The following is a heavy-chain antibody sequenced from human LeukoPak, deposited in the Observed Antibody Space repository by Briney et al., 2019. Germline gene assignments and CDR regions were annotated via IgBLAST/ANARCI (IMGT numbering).Heavy chain of an antibody. CDR1: GFRFSSYT. CDR3: AILGGGMAY. D-gene: IGHD3-16*01. CDR2: ISGSGDRT. V-gene: IGHV3-23*01. Sequence: GGSLRLSCAASGFRFSSYTMNWGRQAPGKGLGWVSGISGSGDRTYYADFVKGRVTISRDNSRNTLYLQMSSLRADDTAVYYCAILGGGMAYWGQGTLVAVSS. J-gene: IGHJ4*02.